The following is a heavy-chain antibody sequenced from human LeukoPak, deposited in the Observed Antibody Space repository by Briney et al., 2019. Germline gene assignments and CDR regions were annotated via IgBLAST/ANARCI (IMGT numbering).Heavy chain of an antibody. CDR1: GGSTCSSSYY. J-gene: IGHJ4*02. V-gene: IGHV4-39*07. D-gene: IGHD6-6*01. CDR3: ARDNPNVRQGYFDY. Sequence: KSSETLSLTCTVSGGSTCSSSYYWGWIRQPPGKGLEWIGNIYYSGSTNYNPSLKSRVTISVDTSKNQFSLKLSSVTAADTAVYYCARDNPNVRQGYFDYWGQGTLVTVSS. CDR2: IYYSGST.